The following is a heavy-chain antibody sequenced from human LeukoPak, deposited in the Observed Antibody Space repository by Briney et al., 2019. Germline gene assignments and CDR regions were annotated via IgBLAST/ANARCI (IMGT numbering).Heavy chain of an antibody. V-gene: IGHV4-39*07. J-gene: IGHJ4*02. CDR2: IYYSGST. D-gene: IGHD6-19*01. CDR3: ARGVRIAVAGTTSRYYFDY. Sequence: PSETLSLTCTVSGGSISSSSYYWGWIRQPPGKGLEWIGSIYYSGSTYYNPSLKSRVTISVDTSKNQFSLKLSSVTAADTAVYYCARGVRIAVAGTTSRYYFDYWGQGTLVTVSS. CDR1: GGSISSSSYY.